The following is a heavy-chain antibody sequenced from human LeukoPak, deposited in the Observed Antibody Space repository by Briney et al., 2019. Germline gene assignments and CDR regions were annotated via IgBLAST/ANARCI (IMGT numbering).Heavy chain of an antibody. CDR3: LTIVETTTGAFDI. J-gene: IGHJ3*02. D-gene: IGHD5-18*01. Sequence: GGSLRLSCAASGLTFSRYWLHWGRQPPGKGLVWLSRLNADDKTTSYADSVKGRFTTSGDDARKTLYLQMNSLSAEDTAVYYCLTIVETTTGAFDIWGQGAMVTVSS. CDR2: LNADDKTT. V-gene: IGHV3-74*01. CDR1: GLTFSRYW.